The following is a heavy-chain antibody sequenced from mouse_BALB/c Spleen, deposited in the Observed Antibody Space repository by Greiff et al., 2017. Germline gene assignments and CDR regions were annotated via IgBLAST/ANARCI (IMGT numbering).Heavy chain of an antibody. D-gene: IGHD1-1*01. V-gene: IGHV2-9*02. CDR1: GFSLTSYG. Sequence: VQVVESGPGLVAPSQSLSITCTVSGFSLTSYGVHWVRQPPGKGLEWLGVIWAGGSTNYNSALMSRLSISKDNSKSQVFLKMNSLQTDDTAMYYCARDDYGSSYVAYWGQGTLVTVSA. CDR2: IWAGGST. CDR3: ARDDYGSSYVAY. J-gene: IGHJ3*01.